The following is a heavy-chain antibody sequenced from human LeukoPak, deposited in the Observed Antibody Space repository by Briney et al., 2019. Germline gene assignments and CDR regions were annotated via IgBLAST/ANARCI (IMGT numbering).Heavy chain of an antibody. CDR1: GFTFSNYA. Sequence: GGSLRLSCAASGFTFSNYAMSWVRQAPGEGLEWVSAIDGSGDKTDHAASVKGRFSISRDNSRNTLYLQMNSLRAEDTAVYHCAKHDYGVFKDFDYWGQGTLVTVSS. D-gene: IGHD4-17*01. CDR3: AKHDYGVFKDFDY. V-gene: IGHV3-23*01. CDR2: IDGSGDKT. J-gene: IGHJ4*02.